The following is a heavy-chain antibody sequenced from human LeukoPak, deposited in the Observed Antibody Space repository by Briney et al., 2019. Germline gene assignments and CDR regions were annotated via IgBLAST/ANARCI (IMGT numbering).Heavy chain of an antibody. CDR2: IYYSGST. CDR3: ARAKERWLQSGEHDAFNI. D-gene: IGHD5-24*01. J-gene: IGHJ3*02. CDR1: GGSISSGDYY. Sequence: PSETPSLTCTVSGGSISSGDYYWSWIRQPPGKGLEWIGYIYYSGSTYYNPSLKSRVTISVDTSKNQFSLKLSSVTAADTAVYYCARAKERWLQSGEHDAFNIWGQGTMVTVSS. V-gene: IGHV4-30-4*08.